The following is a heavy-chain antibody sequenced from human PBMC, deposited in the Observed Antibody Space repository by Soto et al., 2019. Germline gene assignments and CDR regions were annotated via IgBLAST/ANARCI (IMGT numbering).Heavy chain of an antibody. CDR3: ARGGYYDSSGSRNNHYYGMNV. J-gene: IGHJ6*02. Sequence: QAQLVQSGPEVKKPGASVKVSCKASGYRFTSNGISWVRQAPGQGLEWLGWISAYDDNTKYAQTLQGRVSMSTDTSTNTAYMELRSLRSDDTAMYYCARGGYYDSSGSRNNHYYGMNVWGQGTTVTVSS. CDR1: GYRFTSNG. D-gene: IGHD3-22*01. V-gene: IGHV1-18*01. CDR2: ISAYDDNT.